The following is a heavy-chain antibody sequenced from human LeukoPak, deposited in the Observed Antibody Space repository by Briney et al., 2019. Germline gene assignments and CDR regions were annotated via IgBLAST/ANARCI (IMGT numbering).Heavy chain of an antibody. CDR3: AKDSITMVRGVIIWWLDP. D-gene: IGHD3-10*01. CDR1: GFTFSSYG. CDR2: ISGSGGST. J-gene: IGHJ5*02. Sequence: GGSLRLSCAASGFTFSSYGMSWVRQAPGKGLEWVSAISGSGGSTYYADSVKGRFTISRDNSKNTLYLQMNSLRAEDTAVYYCAKDSITMVRGVIIWWLDPWGQGTLVTVSS. V-gene: IGHV3-23*01.